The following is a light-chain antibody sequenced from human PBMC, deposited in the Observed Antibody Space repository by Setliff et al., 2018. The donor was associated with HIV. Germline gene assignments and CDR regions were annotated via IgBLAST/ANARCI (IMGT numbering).Light chain of an antibody. J-gene: IGLJ1*01. CDR2: EVS. CDR3: SSYTIYITRV. Sequence: QSALAQPASVSGSPGQSITISCTGPSNDIGDYNYVSWYQQRPGTAPKLLIFEVSNRPSGVSDRFSGSKSGNTASLTISGLRAEDGADYYCSSYTIYITRVFGTGTKGAVL. CDR1: SNDIGDYNY. V-gene: IGLV2-14*01.